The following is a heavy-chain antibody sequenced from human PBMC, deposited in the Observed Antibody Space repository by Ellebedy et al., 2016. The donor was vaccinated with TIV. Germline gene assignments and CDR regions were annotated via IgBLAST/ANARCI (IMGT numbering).Heavy chain of an antibody. D-gene: IGHD4-17*01. J-gene: IGHJ3*02. CDR1: GDSISSGGSY. V-gene: IGHV4-31*03. CDR2: IYYSGRT. CDR3: ARDFHDYGIDAFDI. Sequence: SETLSLTCTVSGDSISSGGSYWGWIRQHPGTGLEYIGYIYYSGRTDYNPSLKSRVTISVDTSKNQFSLKLSSVTAADTAVYYCARDFHDYGIDAFDIWGQGTMVTVSS.